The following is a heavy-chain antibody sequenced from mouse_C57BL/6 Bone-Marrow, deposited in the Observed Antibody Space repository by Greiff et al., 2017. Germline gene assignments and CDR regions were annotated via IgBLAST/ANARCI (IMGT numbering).Heavy chain of an antibody. CDR1: GYTFTSYW. CDR2: IDPSDSET. J-gene: IGHJ1*03. V-gene: IGHV1-52*01. Sequence: QVQLQQPGAELVRPGSSVKLSCKASGYTFTSYWMHWVKQRPIQGLEWIGNIDPSDSETHYTQKFKDKATLTVDKSSSTAYMQLSSLTSEDSAVYYCARPIYDGYYWYFDVWGTGTTVTVSS. D-gene: IGHD2-3*01. CDR3: ARPIYDGYYWYFDV.